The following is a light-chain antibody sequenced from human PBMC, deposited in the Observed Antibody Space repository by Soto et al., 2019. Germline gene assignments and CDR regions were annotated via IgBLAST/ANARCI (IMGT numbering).Light chain of an antibody. CDR3: CSYTGGRTYV. CDR1: SSDVGTYNL. Sequence: QSAVTQPACVSGSPGQSITISCTGSSSDVGTYNLVSWYQQHPGKAPKLMIYEGSKRPSGVSDRFSGSKSGTTASLTISGLQAEDEADYYCCSYTGGRTYVFGGGTKLTVL. CDR2: EGS. J-gene: IGLJ3*02. V-gene: IGLV2-23*01.